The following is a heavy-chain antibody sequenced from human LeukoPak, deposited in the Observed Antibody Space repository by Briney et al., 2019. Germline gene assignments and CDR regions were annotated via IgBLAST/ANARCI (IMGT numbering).Heavy chain of an antibody. V-gene: IGHV3-23*01. CDR3: AKGSSGYFVDL. CDR1: GFIFNNYG. D-gene: IGHD3-22*01. Sequence: GGSLRLSCAASGFIFNNYGLIWVRQAPGKGLEWVSAISNDGGGTNYADFVKGRFTISRDNSKNTPFLQMNSLRAEDTALYYCAKGSSGYFVDLWGQGTLVTVSS. CDR2: ISNDGGGT. J-gene: IGHJ5*02.